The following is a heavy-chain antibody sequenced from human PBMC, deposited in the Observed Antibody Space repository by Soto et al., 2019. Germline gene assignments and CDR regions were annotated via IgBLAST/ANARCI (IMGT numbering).Heavy chain of an antibody. J-gene: IGHJ6*02. D-gene: IGHD3-3*01. Sequence: QVQLQQWGAGLLKPSETLSLTCAVYGGSFSGYYWSWIRQPPGKGLEWIGEINHSGSTNYNPSLKSRVTISVDTSKNQFYLKLSSVTAADTAVYYCARGRKRNYDFWSGYYTDYSYYYGMDVWGQGTTVTVSS. CDR3: ARGRKRNYDFWSGYYTDYSYYYGMDV. V-gene: IGHV4-34*01. CDR2: INHSGST. CDR1: GGSFSGYY.